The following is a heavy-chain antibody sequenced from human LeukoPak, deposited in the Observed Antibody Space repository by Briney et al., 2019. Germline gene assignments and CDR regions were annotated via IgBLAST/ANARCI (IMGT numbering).Heavy chain of an antibody. CDR1: GGSISSGDYY. J-gene: IGHJ4*02. Sequence: SETLSLTCTVSGGSISSGDYYWSWIRQPPGKGLEWIGYIYYSGSTYYNPSLKSRVTISVDTSKNQFSLKLSSVTAADTAVYYCARGPDDRITMVRGGVLDYWGQGTLVTVSS. CDR2: IYYSGST. D-gene: IGHD3-10*01. V-gene: IGHV4-30-4*01. CDR3: ARGPDDRITMVRGGVLDY.